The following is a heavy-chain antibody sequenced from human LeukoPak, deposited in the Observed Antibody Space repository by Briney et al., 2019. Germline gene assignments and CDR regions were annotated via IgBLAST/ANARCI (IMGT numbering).Heavy chain of an antibody. CDR2: IYHNGNT. J-gene: IGHJ4*02. CDR1: GGSVSSSNW. D-gene: IGHD3-22*01. Sequence: NPSETLSLTCTISGGSVSSSNWWSWIRQPPGKVLEWIGEIYHNGNTGYNPSLKSRVTISVDTSKNQFSLKLSSVTAADTAVYYCARDRQSYYYDSSGYRYFDYWGQGTLVTVSS. CDR3: ARDRQSYYYDSSGYRYFDY. V-gene: IGHV4-4*02.